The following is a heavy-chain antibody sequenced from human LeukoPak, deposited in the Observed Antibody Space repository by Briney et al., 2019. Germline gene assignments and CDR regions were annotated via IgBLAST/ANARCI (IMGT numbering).Heavy chain of an antibody. J-gene: IGHJ3*01. Sequence: GGSLRLSCAASGFALSSYAMCWVRQAPAKGREWVSATCSSDAGTYHAQSVRGRVTISRDNTKNTLYLQMYSLRSVNTAVCNISTDRAPGVACADALEYWGQGTLVTVSS. CDR1: GFALSSYA. D-gene: IGHD3-3*01. CDR2: TCSSDAGT. V-gene: IGHV3-23*01. CDR3: STDRAPGVACADALEY.